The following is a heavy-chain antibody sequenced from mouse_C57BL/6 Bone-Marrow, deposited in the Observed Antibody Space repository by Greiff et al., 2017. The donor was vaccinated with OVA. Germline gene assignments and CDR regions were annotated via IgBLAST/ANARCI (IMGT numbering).Heavy chain of an antibody. CDR2: IYPSDSET. CDR1: GYTFTSYW. V-gene: IGHV1-61*01. Sequence: VQLQQPGAELVSPGSSVKLSCKASGYTFTSYWMDWVKQRPGQGLEWIGNIYPSDSETHYNQKFKDKATLTVDKSSSTAYMQLSSLTSEDSAVYYCARRGPYYYAMDYWGQGTSVTVSS. J-gene: IGHJ4*01. CDR3: ARRGPYYYAMDY.